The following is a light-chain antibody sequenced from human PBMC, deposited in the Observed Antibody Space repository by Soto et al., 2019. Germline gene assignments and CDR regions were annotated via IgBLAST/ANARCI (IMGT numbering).Light chain of an antibody. V-gene: IGKV3-20*01. Sequence: EIVMTQSPATLSVSPGERATLSCRASQSVSSNLAWYQQKPGQAPRLLIYGASSRATGIPDRLSGSGSGTDFTLTISRLEPEDFAVYYCQQFSSYPLTFGGGTKVDIK. J-gene: IGKJ4*01. CDR2: GAS. CDR1: QSVSSN. CDR3: QQFSSYPLT.